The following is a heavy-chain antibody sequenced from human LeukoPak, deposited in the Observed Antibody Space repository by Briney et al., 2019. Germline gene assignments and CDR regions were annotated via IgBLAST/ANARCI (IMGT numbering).Heavy chain of an antibody. CDR1: GFTFSSYW. D-gene: IGHD2-8*01. Sequence: GGSLRLSRAASGFTFSSYWMHWVRQAPGKGLEWVAVISYDGSNKYYADSVKGRFTISRDNSKNTLYLQMNSLRAEDTAVYYCARALRRYCTNGVCYGGFDYWGQGTLVTVSS. V-gene: IGHV3-30*03. CDR3: ARALRRYCTNGVCYGGFDY. CDR2: ISYDGSNK. J-gene: IGHJ4*02.